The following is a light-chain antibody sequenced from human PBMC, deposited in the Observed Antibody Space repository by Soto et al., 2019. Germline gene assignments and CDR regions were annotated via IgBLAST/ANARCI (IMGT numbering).Light chain of an antibody. CDR1: RSDVGGYNY. CDR3: SSYAGTNIHYV. Sequence: QSVLTQPPSASGSPGQSVTISCTGTRSDVGGYNYVSWYQQHPGKAPKLMIYDVSKRPSGVPDRFSGSKSGNTASLTVSGLQAEDQADYYCSSYAGTNIHYVFGTGTKLTVL. J-gene: IGLJ1*01. CDR2: DVS. V-gene: IGLV2-8*01.